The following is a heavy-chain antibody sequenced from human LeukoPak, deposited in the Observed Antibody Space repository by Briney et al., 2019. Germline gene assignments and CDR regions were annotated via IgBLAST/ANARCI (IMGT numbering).Heavy chain of an antibody. V-gene: IGHV3-7*01. Sequence: GGSLRPSCAASGFTFSSYWMSWVRQAPGKGLEWVANIKQDGSGKYYVDSVKGRFTISRDNAKNSLYLQMNSLRAEDTAVYYCAKSPRGVMPFDIWGQGTMVTVSS. J-gene: IGHJ3*02. CDR3: AKSPRGVMPFDI. CDR2: IKQDGSGK. D-gene: IGHD3-10*01. CDR1: GFTFSSYW.